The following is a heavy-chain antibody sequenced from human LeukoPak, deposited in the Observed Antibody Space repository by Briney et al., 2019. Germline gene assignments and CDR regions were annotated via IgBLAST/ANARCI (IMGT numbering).Heavy chain of an antibody. Sequence: PGGSLRLSCAASGFTFSSYWMSWVRQAPGKGLEWVANIKQDGSEKYYVDSVKGRFTISRDNAKNSLYLQMNSLRAEDTAVYYCARDLASCAGDCYSDGFDYWGQGALVTVSS. V-gene: IGHV3-7*01. CDR1: GFTFSSYW. D-gene: IGHD2-21*02. J-gene: IGHJ4*02. CDR2: IKQDGSEK. CDR3: ARDLASCAGDCYSDGFDY.